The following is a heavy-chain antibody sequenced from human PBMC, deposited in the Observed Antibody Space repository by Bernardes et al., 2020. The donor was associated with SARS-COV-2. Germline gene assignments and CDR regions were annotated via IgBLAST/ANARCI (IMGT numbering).Heavy chain of an antibody. Sequence: VKVSCKASGYTFTGYYMHWVRQAPGQGLEWMGWINPNSGGTNYAQKFQGWVTMTRDTSISTAYMELSRLRSDDTAVYYCARESIAAAGTYYYGMDVWGQGTTVTVSS. D-gene: IGHD6-13*01. V-gene: IGHV1-2*04. CDR3: ARESIAAAGTYYYGMDV. CDR2: INPNSGGT. J-gene: IGHJ6*02. CDR1: GYTFTGYY.